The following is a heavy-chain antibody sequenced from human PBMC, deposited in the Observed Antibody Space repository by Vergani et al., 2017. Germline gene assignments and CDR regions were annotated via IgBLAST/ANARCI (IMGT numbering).Heavy chain of an antibody. V-gene: IGHV3-30*02. CDR2: IRYDGSNK. J-gene: IGHJ6*02. Sequence: QVQLVESGGGVVQPGGSLRLSCAASGFTFSSYGMHWVRQAPGKGLEWVAFIRYDGSNKYYADSVKGRFTIARDNSKNTLYLQMNSLRAEDTAVYYCAKDGYDSLTGPYGMDVWGQGTTVTVSS. D-gene: IGHD3-9*01. CDR1: GFTFSSYG. CDR3: AKDGYDSLTGPYGMDV.